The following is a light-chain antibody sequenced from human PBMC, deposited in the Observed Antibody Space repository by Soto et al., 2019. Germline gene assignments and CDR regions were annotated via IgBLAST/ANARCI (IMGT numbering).Light chain of an antibody. CDR2: DAS. CDR1: QSFSYW. J-gene: IGKJ3*01. Sequence: DIQMTQSPSTLSASVGDRVTITCRASQSFSYWLAWYQQKPGKVPKVLIYDASSLGSGVPSRFSGSGSGTEFTLTISSLQPDDSATYYCQQYNTYSKTFGPGTKVDIK. CDR3: QQYNTYSKT. V-gene: IGKV1-5*01.